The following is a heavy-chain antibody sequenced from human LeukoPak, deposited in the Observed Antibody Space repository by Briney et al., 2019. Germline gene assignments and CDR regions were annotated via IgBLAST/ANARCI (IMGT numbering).Heavy chain of an antibody. D-gene: IGHD3-3*01. V-gene: IGHV3-23*01. J-gene: IGHJ3*02. CDR1: GFTFNSYA. Sequence: GGSLRLSCAASGFTFNSYAMSWVRQAPGKGLEWVSAISGSGGSAYYADSVKGRFTISRDNSKNSLYLQMNSLRAEDTAVYYCARTQTYDFWSGYYTGFAFDIWGQGTMVTVSS. CDR3: ARTQTYDFWSGYYTGFAFDI. CDR2: ISGSGGSA.